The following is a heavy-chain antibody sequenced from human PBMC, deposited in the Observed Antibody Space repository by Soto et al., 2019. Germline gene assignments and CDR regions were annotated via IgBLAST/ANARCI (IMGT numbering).Heavy chain of an antibody. D-gene: IGHD3-22*01. CDR1: GGSISSGGHY. V-gene: IGHV4-31*03. J-gene: IGHJ5*02. CDR3: ARDQVRDHHESSGYCDWFKP. CDR2: IYYSGST. Sequence: PSETLSLTCTVSGGSISSGGHYWSWIRQHPGKGLEWIGYIYYSGSTYYNPSLKSRVTISVDTSKHQFSLKLSSVTAADTAVYYCARDQVRDHHESSGYCDWFKPGGDGAQVIVSA.